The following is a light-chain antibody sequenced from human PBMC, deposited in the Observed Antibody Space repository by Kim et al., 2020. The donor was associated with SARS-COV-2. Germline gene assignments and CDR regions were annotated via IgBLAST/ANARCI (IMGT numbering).Light chain of an antibody. CDR3: SSYTTTGTSP. J-gene: IGLJ2*01. V-gene: IGLV2-14*01. CDR2: DVN. CDR1: SSDVGGYNY. Sequence: QSALTQPASVSGSPGQSITISCTGTSSDVGGYNYVSWYQQHPGKAPKLMIYDVNKRPSGVSNRFSGSKSGNTASLTISGLQAEDEADYYCSSYTTTGTSPFGGGTQLTVL.